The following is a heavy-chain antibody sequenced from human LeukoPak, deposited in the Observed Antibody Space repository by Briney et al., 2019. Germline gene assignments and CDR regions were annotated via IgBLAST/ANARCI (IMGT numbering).Heavy chain of an antibody. CDR2: ISSSSFKI. D-gene: IGHD6-13*01. J-gene: IGHJ6*03. Sequence: GGSLRLSCAASAFTFVRYAMNWVRQAPGKGLEGVSYISSSSFKIGYADSVKGRFTISRDNSKNSLYLQMDSLRVEDTAVYYCVRDPAYGSSWYYYMDVWGKGTTVTVS. V-gene: IGHV3-48*04. CDR1: AFTFVRYA. CDR3: VRDPAYGSSWYYYMDV.